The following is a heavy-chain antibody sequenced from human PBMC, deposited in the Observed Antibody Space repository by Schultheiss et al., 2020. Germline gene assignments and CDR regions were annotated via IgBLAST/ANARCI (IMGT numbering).Heavy chain of an antibody. J-gene: IGHJ6*02. Sequence: GESLKISCAASGFTFSAYAMSWVRLAPGKGLEWVSAISGSGGSTYYPGSVKGRFTISRENAKNSLYLQMNSLRAEDTAVYYCARDPYNYYGMDVWGQGTTVTVSS. V-gene: IGHV3-23*01. CDR3: ARDPYNYYGMDV. CDR1: GFTFSAYA. CDR2: ISGSGGST.